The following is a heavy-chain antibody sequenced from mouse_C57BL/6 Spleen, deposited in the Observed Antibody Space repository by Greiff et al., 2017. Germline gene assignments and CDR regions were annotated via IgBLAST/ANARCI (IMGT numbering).Heavy chain of an antibody. CDR1: GYTFTSYC. V-gene: IGHV1-81*01. CDR2: IYPTSGNT. J-gene: IGHJ2*01. Sequence: QVQLQQSGAELARPGASVKLSCKASGYTFTSYCISWVKQRPGQGLEWIGEIYPTSGNTYYNEKFKGKATLTADKSSSTAYMELRSLTSEDSAVYFGTGYSKDLYDFDYWGQGTTVTVSS. CDR3: TGYSKDLYDFDY. D-gene: IGHD2-5*01.